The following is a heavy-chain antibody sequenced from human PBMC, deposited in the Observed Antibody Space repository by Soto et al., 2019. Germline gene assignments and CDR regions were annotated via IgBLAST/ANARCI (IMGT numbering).Heavy chain of an antibody. V-gene: IGHV3-7*01. Sequence: EVQLVESGGGLVQPGGSLRLSCVVSGFSLRSYWMSWVRQAPGKGLEWVANIKEDGSEKYYVDSVKGRFTISRDNAKNSMYLQMNRLRDEDTAVYYCARPPGAETSYWGQGTLVTVSS. D-gene: IGHD4-17*01. CDR3: ARPPGAETSY. J-gene: IGHJ4*02. CDR2: IKEDGSEK. CDR1: GFSLRSYW.